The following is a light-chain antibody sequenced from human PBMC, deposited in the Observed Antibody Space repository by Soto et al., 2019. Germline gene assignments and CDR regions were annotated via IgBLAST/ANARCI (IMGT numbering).Light chain of an antibody. J-gene: IGKJ2*01. Sequence: ESVLTQSPGTLSLSPGERAALSCRASQSVSSSYLAWYQQKSGQAPRLLIYAASTRATGIPDRFSGSGSGTDFTLTISRLEPEDCAVYFWQLYGSSPPRYPFGQGTKREIK. CDR1: QSVSSSY. CDR2: AAS. CDR3: QLYGSSPPRYP. V-gene: IGKV3-20*01.